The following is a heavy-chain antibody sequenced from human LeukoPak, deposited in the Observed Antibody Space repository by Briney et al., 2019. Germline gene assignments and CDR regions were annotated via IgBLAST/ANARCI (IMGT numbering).Heavy chain of an antibody. CDR1: GLTFTGYS. V-gene: IGHV3-21*01. D-gene: IGHD2-2*01. CDR2: ISSGSDNI. Sequence: PGGSLRLSCAASGLTFTGYSMNWVRQAPGKGLEWVSSISSGSDNIYYADSVKGRFTISRDTARNSLYLQMYSLRADDTAVYYCARSAPGKTYDYWGQGTLVTVSS. J-gene: IGHJ4*02. CDR3: ARSAPGKTYDY.